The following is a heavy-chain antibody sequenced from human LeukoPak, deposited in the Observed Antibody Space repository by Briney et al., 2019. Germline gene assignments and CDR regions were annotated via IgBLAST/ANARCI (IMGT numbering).Heavy chain of an antibody. D-gene: IGHD3-3*01. Sequence: ASVKVSCKASGYTFTSYYMHWVRQAPGQGLEWMGIINPSGGSTSYAQKFQGRVTMTRDTSTSTAYMELRSLRSDDTAVYYCARSHRHYDFWSGYYSPPNYWGQGTLVTVSS. CDR2: INPSGGST. CDR3: ARSHRHYDFWSGYYSPPNY. J-gene: IGHJ4*02. V-gene: IGHV1-46*01. CDR1: GYTFTSYY.